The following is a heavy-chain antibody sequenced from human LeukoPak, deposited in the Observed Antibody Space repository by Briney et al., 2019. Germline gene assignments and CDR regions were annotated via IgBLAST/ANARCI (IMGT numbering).Heavy chain of an antibody. CDR2: AYFTGCN. CDR1: GGSVSSSSSY. J-gene: IGHJ5*02. CDR3: AKSGHSYYYTPGDFS. Sequence: SEPLSLTCTVSGGSVSSSSSYWRWIRQPPGKGLEWIGSAYFTGCNNYNPSLKTRVTIYLDSSKNQFSLRLTSVIASGTTVYYCAKSGHSYYYTPGDFSWGRGTLVTVSS. D-gene: IGHD3-22*01. V-gene: IGHV4-39*01.